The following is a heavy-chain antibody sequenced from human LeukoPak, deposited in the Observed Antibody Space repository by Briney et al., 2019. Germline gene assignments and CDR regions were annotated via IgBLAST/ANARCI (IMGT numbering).Heavy chain of an antibody. D-gene: IGHD3-22*01. J-gene: IGHJ4*02. Sequence: PGGSLRLSCAASGFTFSSYWMGWVRQAPGKGLEWVANIKQDGSEKYYVDSVKGRFTISRDNAKNSLYLQMNSLRAEDTAVYYCAKEYDRSGYEGTGFDYWGQGTLVTVSS. CDR3: AKEYDRSGYEGTGFDY. V-gene: IGHV3-7*03. CDR1: GFTFSSYW. CDR2: IKQDGSEK.